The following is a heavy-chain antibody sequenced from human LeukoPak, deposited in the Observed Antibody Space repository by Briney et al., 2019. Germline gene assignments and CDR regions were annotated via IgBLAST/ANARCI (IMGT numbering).Heavy chain of an antibody. Sequence: GGSLRLSCAASGFTFSNYAMSWVRQAPGKGLEWVSAITGGGSGIYYADSMKSRFNNSRDNSKNTLYLQINSLRAEDTAVYYCAKWGDYDVLTGYYVSDYWGQGTLVTVSS. J-gene: IGHJ4*02. CDR3: AKWGDYDVLTGYYVSDY. CDR1: GFTFSNYA. CDR2: ITGGGSGI. V-gene: IGHV3-23*01. D-gene: IGHD3-9*01.